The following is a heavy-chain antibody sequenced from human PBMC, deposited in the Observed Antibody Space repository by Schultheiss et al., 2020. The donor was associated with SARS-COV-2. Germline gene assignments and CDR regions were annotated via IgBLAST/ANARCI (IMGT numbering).Heavy chain of an antibody. CDR2: VYYSGST. D-gene: IGHD6-13*01. Sequence: SETLSLTCTVSGGSVSSGSYYWTWIRQPPGKGLEWIGYVYYSGSTTYNPSLKSRVTISVDMSKNQFSLTLRSVTAADTAVYYCARVAGYSSSWYLAYYYYYGMDVWGQGTTVTVSS. J-gene: IGHJ6*02. CDR3: ARVAGYSSSWYLAYYYYYGMDV. CDR1: GGSVSSGSYY. V-gene: IGHV4-61*01.